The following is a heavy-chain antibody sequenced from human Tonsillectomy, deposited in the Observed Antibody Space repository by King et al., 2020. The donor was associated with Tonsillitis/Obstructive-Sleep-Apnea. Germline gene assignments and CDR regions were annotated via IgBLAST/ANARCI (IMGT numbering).Heavy chain of an antibody. Sequence: PLQESGPGLVKPSETLSLTCTVSGGSISGYYWSWIRQPPGKGLEWIGYVYYSGSTNYNPSLKSRVTISVDTSENQFSLKLSSVTAADTAVYYCARNFYDFWSGYTYYFDYWGQGTLVTVSS. V-gene: IGHV4-59*01. D-gene: IGHD3-3*01. J-gene: IGHJ4*02. CDR2: VYYSGST. CDR1: GGSISGYY. CDR3: ARNFYDFWSGYTYYFDY.